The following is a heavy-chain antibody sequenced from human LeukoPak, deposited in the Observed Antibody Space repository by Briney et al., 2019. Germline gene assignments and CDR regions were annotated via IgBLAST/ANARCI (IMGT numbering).Heavy chain of an antibody. CDR3: ARVGDFWSGYYDQSYFDY. J-gene: IGHJ4*02. CDR2: IYYSGST. Sequence: SETPSLTCAVSGGSISSHYWSWIRQPPGKGLEWIGYIYYSGSTNYNPSLKSRVTISVGTSKNQFSLKLSSVTAADTAVYYCARVGDFWSGYYDQSYFDYWGQGTLVTVSS. D-gene: IGHD3-3*01. V-gene: IGHV4-59*11. CDR1: GGSISSHY.